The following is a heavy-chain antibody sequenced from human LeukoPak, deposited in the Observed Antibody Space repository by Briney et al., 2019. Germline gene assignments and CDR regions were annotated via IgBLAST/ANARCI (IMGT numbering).Heavy chain of an antibody. D-gene: IGHD4-17*01. CDR2: IYYSGST. J-gene: IGHJ4*02. CDR1: GGSISSGGYY. Sequence: SETLSLTCTVSGGSISSGGYYWSWIRQPPGKGLEWIGYIYYSGSTNYNPSLKSRVTISVDTSKNQFSLKLSSVTAADTAVYYCARGDGARFDYWGQGTLVTVSS. CDR3: ARGDGARFDY. V-gene: IGHV4-61*08.